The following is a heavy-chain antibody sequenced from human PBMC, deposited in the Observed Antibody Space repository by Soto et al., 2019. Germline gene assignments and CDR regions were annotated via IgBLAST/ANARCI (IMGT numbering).Heavy chain of an antibody. Sequence: GGSLRLSCAASGFTFSSYAMHWVRQAPGKGLEWVAVISYDGSNKYYADSVKGRFTISRDNSKNTLYLQMNSLRAEDTAVYYCARDHYCSGDTCYLISFDYWGQGTQVTVSS. CDR3: ARDHYCSGDTCYLISFDY. D-gene: IGHD2-15*01. CDR2: ISYDGSNK. J-gene: IGHJ4*02. V-gene: IGHV3-30-3*01. CDR1: GFTFSSYA.